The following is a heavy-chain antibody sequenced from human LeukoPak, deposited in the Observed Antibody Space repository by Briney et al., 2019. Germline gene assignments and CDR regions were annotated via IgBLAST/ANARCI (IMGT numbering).Heavy chain of an antibody. V-gene: IGHV3-64*04. J-gene: IGHJ4*02. CDR3: AKDLYDSSGYYYGW. CDR2: ISSNEGST. CDR1: GFTFSSYA. Sequence: GGSLRLSCSASGFTFSSYAMHWVRQAPGKGLEYVSAISSNEGSTYYADSVKGRFTISRDNSKNTLYLQMNSLRAEDTAVYYCAKDLYDSSGYYYGWWGQGTLVTVSS. D-gene: IGHD3-22*01.